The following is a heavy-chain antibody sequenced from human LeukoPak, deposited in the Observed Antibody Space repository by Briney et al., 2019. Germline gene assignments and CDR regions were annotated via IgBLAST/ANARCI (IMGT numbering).Heavy chain of an antibody. CDR1: GGSISSGGYY. CDR3: ARSRTRQYFQH. Sequence: SGTVSLTCTVSGGSISSGGYYWSWIRQHPGKGLEWIGYIYYSGSTYYNPSLKSRVTISVDTSKNQFSLKLSSVTAADTAVYYCARSRTRQYFQHWGQGTLVTVSS. V-gene: IGHV4-31*03. CDR2: IYYSGST. J-gene: IGHJ1*01.